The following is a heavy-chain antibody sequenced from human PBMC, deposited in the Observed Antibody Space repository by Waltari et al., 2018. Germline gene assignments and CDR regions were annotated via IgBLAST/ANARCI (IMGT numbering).Heavy chain of an antibody. V-gene: IGHV4-39*02. D-gene: IGHD3-22*01. CDR3: ARRSSGAYPDYYYGLDV. Sequence: QLQLQESGPGLVEPSETLSLTCSVSGGSISGTSYYCGWCRQPPGKGLEWIGSVHSGGTTYYHPSLKSRISISLDTTEHRFSLKLTSVTAADTAVYYCARRSSGAYPDYYYGLDVWGQGATV. J-gene: IGHJ6*02. CDR2: VHSGGTT. CDR1: GGSISGTSYY.